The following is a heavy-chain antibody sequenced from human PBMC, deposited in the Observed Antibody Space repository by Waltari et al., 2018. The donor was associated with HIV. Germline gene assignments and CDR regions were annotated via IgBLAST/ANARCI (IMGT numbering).Heavy chain of an antibody. J-gene: IGHJ4*02. D-gene: IGHD6-19*01. CDR2: FYYTGTT. Sequence: QVQLQESGPGRVKPSETLSLTCSVYVGSFSGNYWNWIRQNPGKGLEWIGSFYYTGTTNSNPSLMSRVTISGDTSRNQFSLKLSSVTAADTAIYYCAREAGGSGWKFDYWGQGALVTVSS. CDR3: AREAGGSGWKFDY. CDR1: VGSFSGNY. V-gene: IGHV4-59*01.